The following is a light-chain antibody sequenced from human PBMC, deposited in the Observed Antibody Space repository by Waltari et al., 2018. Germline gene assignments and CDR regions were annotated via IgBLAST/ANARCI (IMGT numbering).Light chain of an antibody. CDR2: GVS. Sequence: ETVMTQSPATLSVSPGDRVTLSCRASQSVSFKLAWYQQKPGQVPRLLIYGVSTRATGVPARCSGSGSGTEFTLTISSLQSEDFAVYYCNQYYYWPYTFGLGTKLELK. V-gene: IGKV3-15*01. CDR3: NQYYYWPYT. CDR1: QSVSFK. J-gene: IGKJ2*01.